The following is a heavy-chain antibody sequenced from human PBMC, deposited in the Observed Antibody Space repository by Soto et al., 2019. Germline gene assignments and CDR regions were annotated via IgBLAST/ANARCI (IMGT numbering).Heavy chain of an antibody. CDR1: GYSFTTYG. CDR3: AKNGHPPYYYYGMDV. CDR2: ISGYNGDT. Sequence: GASVKVSCKASGYSFTTYGISWVRQAPGQGLEWMGWISGYNGDTNNAQKFQDRVTMTIDSSTTTAYLDLRSLTSDDTALYYCAKNGHPPYYYYGMDVWGQGTTVTVSS. J-gene: IGHJ6*02. V-gene: IGHV1-18*01. D-gene: IGHD2-8*01.